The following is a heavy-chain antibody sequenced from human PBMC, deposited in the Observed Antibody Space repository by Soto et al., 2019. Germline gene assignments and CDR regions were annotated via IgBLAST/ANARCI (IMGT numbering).Heavy chain of an antibody. D-gene: IGHD3-10*01. CDR1: GFTFSNYG. CDR2: ISYDGSIE. CDR3: GRDWVWFGAHPIDN. V-gene: IGHV3-30*03. J-gene: IGHJ4*02. Sequence: QVQVVESGGGVVQPGRSLRLYCAASGFTFSNYGMHWVRQAPGKGLDWVAVISYDGSIEYYSESVKGRFTMSRDNSENTVSLQMNSLRTEDTAVYFCGRDWVWFGAHPIDNWGQGTLVTVSS.